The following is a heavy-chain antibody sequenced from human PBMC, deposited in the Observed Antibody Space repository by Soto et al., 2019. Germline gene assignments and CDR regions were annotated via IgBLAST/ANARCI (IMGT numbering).Heavy chain of an antibody. V-gene: IGHV3-30-3*01. J-gene: IGHJ4*02. D-gene: IGHD3-10*01. CDR3: ARDILSFAELWFDY. Sequence: GGSLRLSCAASGFTFSSYAMHWVRQAPGKGLEWVAVISYDGSNKYYTDSVKGRFTISRDNSKNTLYLQMNSLRAEDTSVYYCARDILSFAELWFDYWGQGTLVTVSS. CDR2: ISYDGSNK. CDR1: GFTFSSYA.